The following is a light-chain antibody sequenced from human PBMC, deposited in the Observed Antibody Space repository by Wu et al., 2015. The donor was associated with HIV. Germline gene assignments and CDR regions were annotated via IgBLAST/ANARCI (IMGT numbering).Light chain of an antibody. J-gene: IGKJ4*01. CDR2: ATS. CDR3: QQLNTYPLT. Sequence: AIQLTQSPSSLSASVGDRVTITCRASQDISSALAWYQRKPGKPPRLLIYATSGLQSGVPSRFSGSGSGTEFTLTISSLQPEDFATYYCQQLNTYPLTFGGGTKVEIK. CDR1: QDISSA. V-gene: IGKV1-13*02.